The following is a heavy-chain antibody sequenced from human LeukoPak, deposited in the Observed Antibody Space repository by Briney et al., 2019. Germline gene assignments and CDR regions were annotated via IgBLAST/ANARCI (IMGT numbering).Heavy chain of an antibody. V-gene: IGHV1-2*02. D-gene: IGHD2-2*01. CDR2: INPNSGGT. Sequence: SVKVSCKASGYTFTGYYMHWVRQAPGQGLEWMGWINPNSGGTNYAQKFQGRVTMTRDTSISTAYMELSRLRSDDTAVYYCARAEQYCSSTSCLDYWGQGTLVTVSS. CDR1: GYTFTGYY. CDR3: ARAEQYCSSTSCLDY. J-gene: IGHJ4*02.